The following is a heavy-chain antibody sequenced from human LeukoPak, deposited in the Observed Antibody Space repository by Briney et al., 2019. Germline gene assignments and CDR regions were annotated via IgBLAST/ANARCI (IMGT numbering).Heavy chain of an antibody. J-gene: IGHJ6*02. CDR2: IYTSGST. CDR3: ARDLTGSSWYLGNYYYGMDV. CDR1: GGSISSYY. D-gene: IGHD6-13*01. V-gene: IGHV4-4*07. Sequence: SETLSLTCTVSGGSISSYYWSWIRQPAGKGLEWIGRIYTSGSTNYNPSLKSRVTMSVDTSKNQFSLKLSSVTAADTAVYYCARDLTGSSWYLGNYYYGMDVWGQGTTVTVSS.